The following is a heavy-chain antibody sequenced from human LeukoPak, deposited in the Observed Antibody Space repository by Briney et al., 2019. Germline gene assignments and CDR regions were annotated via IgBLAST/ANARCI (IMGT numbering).Heavy chain of an antibody. CDR3: AKSAGTALYYNMDV. Sequence: TGGSLRLSCAASGFTFSSYAMSWVRQAPGKGLEWVSGIRDTGGSTYYADSVKGRFTISRDNSKNTLYLQMNILRAEDTAIYYCAKSAGTALYYNMDVWGQGTTVTVSS. J-gene: IGHJ6*02. V-gene: IGHV3-23*01. D-gene: IGHD1-7*01. CDR1: GFTFSSYA. CDR2: IRDTGGST.